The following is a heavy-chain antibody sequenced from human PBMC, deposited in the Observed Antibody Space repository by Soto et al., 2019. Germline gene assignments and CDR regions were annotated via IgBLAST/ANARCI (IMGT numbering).Heavy chain of an antibody. J-gene: IGHJ6*02. Sequence: SETLSLTCTGSVDCITTYYWSWIRQPAGKGLEWIGRIDASGNTNYNPSLNSRVTMSIDTSKKQFSLKLTSVTAADTAIYYCARYSNNWFQTEGMDVWGQGTTVTVSS. V-gene: IGHV4-4*07. CDR3: ARYSNNWFQTEGMDV. CDR2: IDASGNT. CDR1: VDCITTYY. D-gene: IGHD6-13*01.